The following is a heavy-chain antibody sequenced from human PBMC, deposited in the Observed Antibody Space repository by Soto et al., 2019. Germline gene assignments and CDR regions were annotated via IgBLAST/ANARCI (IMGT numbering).Heavy chain of an antibody. J-gene: IGHJ4*02. CDR2: IFSNDEK. CDR3: ARIARFQVDY. CDR1: GFSLSNIRMG. V-gene: IGHV2-26*01. Sequence: SGPTLVNPTETRTLTCTVSGFSLSNIRMGVSWIRQPPGKALEWLAHIFSNDEKSYSTSLKSRLVISRDTSKSQVVLTMTNMDPVDTATYYCARIARFQVDYWGQGTLVTVSS. D-gene: IGHD3-3*01.